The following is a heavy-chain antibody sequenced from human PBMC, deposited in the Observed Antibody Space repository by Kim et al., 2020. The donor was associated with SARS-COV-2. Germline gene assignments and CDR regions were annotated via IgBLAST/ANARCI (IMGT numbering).Heavy chain of an antibody. CDR1: GFTISDYY. CDR2: ISSSGSTI. D-gene: IGHD3-16*01. J-gene: IGHJ6*02. CDR3: ARDRLDPRLGYYYYGMDV. Sequence: GGSRRLSCAASGFTISDYYMSWIRQAPGKGLEWVSYISSSGSTIYYADSVKGRFTIFRDNAKNSLYLQMNSLRAEDTAVYYCARDRLDPRLGYYYYGMDVWGQGTTVTVSS. V-gene: IGHV3-11*04.